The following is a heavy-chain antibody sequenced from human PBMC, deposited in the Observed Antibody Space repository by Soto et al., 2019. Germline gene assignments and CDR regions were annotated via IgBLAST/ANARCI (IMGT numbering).Heavy chain of an antibody. D-gene: IGHD3-10*01. CDR3: ARMAASGSLNWFDP. V-gene: IGHV1-8*01. CDR2: MNPGSGNT. Sequence: QVQLMQSGAEVKKPGASVKVSCKASGYTFTNYEINWVRQATGQGLEWMGWMNPGSGNTGYAHKFQGRVTMTRNISISTAYMELSRLGSDDTAIYYCARMAASGSLNWFDPWGQGTLVTVSS. CDR1: GYTFTNYE. J-gene: IGHJ5*02.